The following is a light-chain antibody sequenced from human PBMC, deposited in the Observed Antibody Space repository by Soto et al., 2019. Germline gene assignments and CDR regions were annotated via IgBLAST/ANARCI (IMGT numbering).Light chain of an antibody. Sequence: EIVLTQTPLLSPVTLEQPASISCRSSRSLVASDGNAYLTWLHQRPGQPPRPLIYKVSQRLSGVPDRFSGSGAGTDFTLHISRVEAEDVGTYFCMQATQLRTFGQGTRLEIK. CDR3: MQATQLRT. CDR1: RSLVASDGNAY. V-gene: IGKV2-24*01. CDR2: KVS. J-gene: IGKJ5*01.